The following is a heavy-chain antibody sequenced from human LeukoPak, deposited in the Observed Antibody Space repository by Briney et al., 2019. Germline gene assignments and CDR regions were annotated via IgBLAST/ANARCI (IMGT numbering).Heavy chain of an antibody. V-gene: IGHV1-69*05. D-gene: IGHD1-26*01. CDR3: ARNLLELPQFNWFDP. J-gene: IGHJ5*02. CDR1: GGTFSSYA. Sequence: SVKVSCKASGGTFSSYAISWVRQAPGQGLEWMGGIIPIFGTANYAQKFQGRVTITTDESTSTAYMELSSLRSEDTAVYYCARNLLELPQFNWFDPWGQGTLVTVSS. CDR2: IIPIFGTA.